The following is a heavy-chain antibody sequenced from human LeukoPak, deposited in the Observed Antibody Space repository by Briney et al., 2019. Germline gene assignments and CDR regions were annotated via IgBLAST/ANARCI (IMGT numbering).Heavy chain of an antibody. V-gene: IGHV3-23*01. D-gene: IGHD5-24*01. CDR2: ISGGDIST. CDR1: GFTFRNFD. CDR3: ARGGRRLQMPFDF. J-gene: IGHJ4*02. Sequence: GGSLRLSCAASGFTFRNFDIHWVRQAPGKGLEWVSVISGGDISTYYAPSVGGRFTISRDKSKNTVSLQMNYLTPDDTALYYCARGGRRLQMPFDFWGQGALVTVSS.